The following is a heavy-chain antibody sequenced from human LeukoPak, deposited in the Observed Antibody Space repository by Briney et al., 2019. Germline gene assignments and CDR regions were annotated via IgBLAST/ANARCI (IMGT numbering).Heavy chain of an antibody. Sequence: PSETLSLTCTVSGGSISSYYWSWIRQPPGKGLEWIGYIYYGGSTNYNPSLKSRVTISVDTSKNQFSLKLSSVTAADTAVYYCARGLGYCSGGSCYSLAYGMDVWGQGTTVTVSS. CDR1: GGSISSYY. CDR3: ARGLGYCSGGSCYSLAYGMDV. D-gene: IGHD2-15*01. J-gene: IGHJ6*02. V-gene: IGHV4-59*01. CDR2: IYYGGST.